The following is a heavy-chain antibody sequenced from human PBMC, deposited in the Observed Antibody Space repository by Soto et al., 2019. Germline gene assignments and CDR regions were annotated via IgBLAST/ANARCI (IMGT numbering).Heavy chain of an antibody. CDR2: ISNDGSNK. CDR1: GFTFSGYG. CDR3: AKAGWSLGDDHVWGSCRYSPIDY. D-gene: IGHD3-16*02. V-gene: IGHV3-30*18. J-gene: IGHJ4*02. Sequence: QVQLVESGGGVVQPGRSLRLSCAASGFTFSGYGMHWVRQAPGTGLEWVAIISNDGSNKYYADSVKGRFTISRDNSNNTWYLEKTSLSAEETVVFYCAKAGWSLGDDHVWGSCRYSPIDYWGQGTLVTVSS.